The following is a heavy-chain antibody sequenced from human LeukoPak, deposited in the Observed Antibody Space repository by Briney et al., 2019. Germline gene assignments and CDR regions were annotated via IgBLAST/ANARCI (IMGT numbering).Heavy chain of an antibody. J-gene: IGHJ4*02. V-gene: IGHV1-18*01. CDR3: ARDAAVAGTHYFDY. Sequence: GASLKVSCKASGYTFTSYGISWVRQAPGQGLEWMGWISAYNGNTNYAQKLQGRVTMTTDTSTSTAYMELRSLRSDDTAVYYCARDAAVAGTHYFDYWGQGTLVTVSS. D-gene: IGHD6-19*01. CDR2: ISAYNGNT. CDR1: GYTFTSYG.